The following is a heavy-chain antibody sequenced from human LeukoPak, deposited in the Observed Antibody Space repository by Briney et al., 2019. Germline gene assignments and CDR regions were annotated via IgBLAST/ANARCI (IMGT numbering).Heavy chain of an antibody. CDR1: GFTFSNYS. V-gene: IGHV3-43D*03. CDR2: VSWDGGST. CDR3: ARESRGCDILTGKYHRGYYSYYMDV. Sequence: GGSLRLSCAASGFTFSNYSMNWVRQAPGKGLEWISLVSWDGGSTYYSDSVKGRFTISRDNSKNSLSLQMNSLRAEDTAVYYCARESRGCDILTGKYHRGYYSYYMDVWGKGTTVTVSS. D-gene: IGHD3-9*01. J-gene: IGHJ6*03.